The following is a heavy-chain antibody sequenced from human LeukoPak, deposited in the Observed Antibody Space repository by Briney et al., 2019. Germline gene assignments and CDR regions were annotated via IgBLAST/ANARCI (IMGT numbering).Heavy chain of an antibody. Sequence: GALRLSCAASGFTFSSYAMSWVRQAPGKGLEWVSAISGSGGSTYYADSVKGRFTISRDNSKNTLYLQMNSLRAEDTAVYYCAKDGDYGALRLDWFDPWGQGTLVTVSS. V-gene: IGHV3-23*01. D-gene: IGHD4-17*01. J-gene: IGHJ5*02. CDR3: AKDGDYGALRLDWFDP. CDR2: ISGSGGST. CDR1: GFTFSSYA.